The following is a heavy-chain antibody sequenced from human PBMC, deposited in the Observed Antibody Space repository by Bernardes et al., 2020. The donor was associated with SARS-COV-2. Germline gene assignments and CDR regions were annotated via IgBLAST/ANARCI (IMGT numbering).Heavy chain of an antibody. V-gene: IGHV3-74*01. D-gene: IGHD2-15*01. CDR3: ARGGLEPFDD. CDR2: SNPDGTTT. J-gene: IGHJ4*02. Sequence: GALSPSCAASGFSFRHYWRHWVRPTPGKGLVWVSRSNPDGTTTTYADSVRGRFTISRDNAENTLYLHMNSLRVEDTAVYYCARGGLEPFDDWGQGTLVTVSS. CDR1: GFSFRHYW.